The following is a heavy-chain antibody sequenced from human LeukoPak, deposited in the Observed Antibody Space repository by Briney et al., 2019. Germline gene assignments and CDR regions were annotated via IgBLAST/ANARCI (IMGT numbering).Heavy chain of an antibody. CDR1: GFTFSRYS. J-gene: IGHJ4*02. V-gene: IGHV3-21*01. CDR2: SSSSDSSI. D-gene: IGHD5-18*01. CDR3: AREDTAMVDY. Sequence: GGSLRLSCAASGFTFSRYSMNWVRQAPGKGLEWVSSSSSSDSSIYYADSVKGRLTISRDNAKNSMYLQMNSLRAEDTAVYYCAREDTAMVDYWGQGTLVTVSS.